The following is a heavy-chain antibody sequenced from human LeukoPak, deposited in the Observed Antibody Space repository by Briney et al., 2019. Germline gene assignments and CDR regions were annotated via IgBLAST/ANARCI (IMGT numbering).Heavy chain of an antibody. V-gene: IGHV4-59*01. Sequence: SETLSLTCTVSGGSISGYYWSWIRQPPGKGLEWIGYIYYSGSTNYNPSLKSRVTISVDTSKNQFSLKLSSVTAADTAVYYCARGGGQIDYWGQGTLVTVSS. CDR2: IYYSGST. CDR3: ARGGGQIDY. J-gene: IGHJ4*02. CDR1: GGSISGYY.